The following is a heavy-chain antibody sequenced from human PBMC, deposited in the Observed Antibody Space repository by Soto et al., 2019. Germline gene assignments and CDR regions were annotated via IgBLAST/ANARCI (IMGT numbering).Heavy chain of an antibody. CDR1: GYTFTSYG. CDR2: ISAYNGNT. CDR3: ARSLNQMIAAAVPYYYYYYMDV. Sequence: ASVRVSCKASGYTFTSYGISWVRQAPGQGLEWMGWISAYNGNTNYAQKPQGRVTMTTDTSTSTAYMELRSLRSDDTAVYYCARSLNQMIAAAVPYYYYYYMDVRGKGTTVTVSS. D-gene: IGHD6-13*01. J-gene: IGHJ6*03. V-gene: IGHV1-18*01.